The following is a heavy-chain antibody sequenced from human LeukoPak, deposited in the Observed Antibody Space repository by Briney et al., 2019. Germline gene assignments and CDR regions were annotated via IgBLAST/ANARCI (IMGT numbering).Heavy chain of an antibody. D-gene: IGHD2-2*01. CDR1: GFTFSSYA. V-gene: IGHV3-23*01. CDR2: ISGSGGST. Sequence: GASLRLSCAASGFTFSSYAMSWVRQAPGKGLEWVSAISGSGGSTYYADSVKGRFTISRDNSKNTLYLQMNSLRAEDTAVYYCARGVVVPAATGFAGFDYWGQGTLVTVSS. J-gene: IGHJ4*02. CDR3: ARGVVVPAATGFAGFDY.